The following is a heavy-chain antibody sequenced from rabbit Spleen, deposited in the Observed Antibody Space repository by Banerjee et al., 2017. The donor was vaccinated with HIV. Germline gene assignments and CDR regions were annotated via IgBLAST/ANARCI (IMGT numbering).Heavy chain of an antibody. CDR2: IYTGYSENT. CDR1: GFSFSSSYF. CDR3: ARSDNGAPGYGAARL. V-gene: IGHV1S40*01. Sequence: QSLEESGGDLIKPGASLTLTCTASGFSFSSSYFMCWVRQAPGKGLEWIACIYTGYSENTYYANWAKGRFTISKTSSTTVTLKMTSLTVADTATYFCARSDNGAPGYGAARLWGPGTLVTVS. D-gene: IGHD7-1*01. J-gene: IGHJ4*01.